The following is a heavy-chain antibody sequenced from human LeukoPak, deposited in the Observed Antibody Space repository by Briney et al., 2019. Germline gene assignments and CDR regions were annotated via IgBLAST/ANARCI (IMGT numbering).Heavy chain of an antibody. J-gene: IGHJ6*02. CDR3: ARDHGDYPRGVVGMDV. Sequence: TSETLSLTCTVSGGSISSSSYYWGWIRQPPGKGLEWIGSIYYSGSTYYNPSLKSRVTISVDTSKNQFSLKLSSVTAADTAVYYCARDHGDYPRGVVGMDVWGQGTTVTVSS. CDR1: GGSISSSSYY. V-gene: IGHV4-39*07. CDR2: IYYSGST. D-gene: IGHD4-17*01.